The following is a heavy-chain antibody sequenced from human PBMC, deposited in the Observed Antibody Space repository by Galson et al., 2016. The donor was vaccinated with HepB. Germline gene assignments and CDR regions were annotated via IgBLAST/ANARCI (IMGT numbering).Heavy chain of an antibody. CDR3: ARDYRHCGADPM. CDR1: GFAFNTYW. V-gene: IGHV3-7*01. D-gene: IGHD2-21*02. J-gene: IGHJ4*02. CDR2: IKQDASEK. Sequence: SLRLSCAASGFAFNTYWLRCVRHAPGKGLEWVANIKQDASEKYYVDSVKGRFTISRDKAKNSLYLQMNSLTADDTAVYYCARDYRHCGADPMGAQGTLVTVSS.